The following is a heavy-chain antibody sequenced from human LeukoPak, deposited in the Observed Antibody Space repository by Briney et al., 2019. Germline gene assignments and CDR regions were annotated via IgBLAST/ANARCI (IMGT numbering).Heavy chain of an antibody. J-gene: IGHJ3*02. CDR3: ARGPIILATGDAFDI. Sequence: PGGSLRLSCAASGFTFSSYSMNWVRQAPGKGLEWVSSISSSSSYIYYADSVKGRFTISRDNAKNSLYLQMNSLRAEDTAVYYCARGPIILATGDAFDIWGQGTMVTVSS. D-gene: IGHD5-12*01. CDR1: GFTFSSYS. CDR2: ISSSSSYI. V-gene: IGHV3-21*01.